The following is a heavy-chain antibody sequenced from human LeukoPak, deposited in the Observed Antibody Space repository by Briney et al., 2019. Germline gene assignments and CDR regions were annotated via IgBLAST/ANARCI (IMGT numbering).Heavy chain of an antibody. CDR3: ARDSEGLQLDY. J-gene: IGHJ4*02. CDR1: GFTFSSHA. D-gene: IGHD5-24*01. V-gene: IGHV3-30-3*01. CDR2: ISNDGNKK. Sequence: PGRSLRLSCAASGFTFSSHAMHWVRQAPGKGLEWVAVISNDGNKKYYADSVKGRFTISRDNSKTTLYLQMNSLRAEDTAVYYCARDSEGLQLDYWGQGTLVTVSS.